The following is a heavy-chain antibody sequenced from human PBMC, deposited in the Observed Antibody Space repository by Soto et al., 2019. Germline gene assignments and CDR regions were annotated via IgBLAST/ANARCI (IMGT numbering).Heavy chain of an antibody. Sequence: SQTLSLTCAISGDSVSSSSATWNWLRQSPSRGLEWLGRTYYRSKWYNDYAVSVRSRITINPDTSKNQFSLHMNSMTPEDTAVYYCARDVLGGSYPLGYGMDVWGQGTTVTVSS. V-gene: IGHV6-1*01. D-gene: IGHD1-26*01. CDR1: GDSVSSSSAT. CDR2: TYYRSKWYN. CDR3: ARDVLGGSYPLGYGMDV. J-gene: IGHJ6*02.